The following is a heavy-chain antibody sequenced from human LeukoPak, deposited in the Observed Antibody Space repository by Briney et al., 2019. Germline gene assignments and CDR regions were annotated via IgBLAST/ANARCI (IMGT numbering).Heavy chain of an antibody. Sequence: PSETLSLTCTVSGGSISSYYWSWIRQPPGKGLEWIGYIYYSGSTNYNPSLKSRVTISVDTSKNQFSLKLSSVTAADTAVYYCAREPTFIDYWGQGTLVTVSS. CDR1: GGSISSYY. J-gene: IGHJ4*02. V-gene: IGHV4-59*12. CDR2: IYYSGST. CDR3: AREPTFIDY.